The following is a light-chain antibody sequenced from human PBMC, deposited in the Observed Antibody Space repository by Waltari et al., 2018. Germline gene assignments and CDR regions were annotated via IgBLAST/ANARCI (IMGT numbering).Light chain of an antibody. CDR1: SIGSRS. CDR3: QVWDSGDDHVV. J-gene: IGLJ2*01. V-gene: IGLV3-21*04. CDR2: YDN. Sequence: SYALTQPPSVSVAPGKTARITCGGNSIGSRSVHWYQQKPGQAPVLVIHYDNDRPSGRPERISGSKSGNTATLTISRVEAGDEADHYCQVWDSGDDHVVFGGGTKLTVL.